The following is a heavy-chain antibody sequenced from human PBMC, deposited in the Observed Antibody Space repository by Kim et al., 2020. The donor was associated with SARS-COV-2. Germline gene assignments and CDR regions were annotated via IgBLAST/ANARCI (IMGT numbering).Heavy chain of an antibody. CDR3: AKDASGGESYYLDY. D-gene: IGHD1-26*01. CDR2: ISSSGVST. Sequence: GGSLRLSCAASGFTFSSYAMTWVRQAPGRGLEWVSAISSSGVSTYYADSVKGRFTISRDSSKNTLYLQMNSLRAEDTAVYYCAKDASGGESYYLDYWGQGTLVTVSS. CDR1: GFTFSSYA. J-gene: IGHJ4*02. V-gene: IGHV3-23*01.